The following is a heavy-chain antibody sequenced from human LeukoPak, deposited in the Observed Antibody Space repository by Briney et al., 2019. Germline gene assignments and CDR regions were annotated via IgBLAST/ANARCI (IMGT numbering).Heavy chain of an antibody. J-gene: IGHJ4*02. CDR2: IDKNGVTT. V-gene: IGHV3-23*01. CDR3: AKDPTYYDFWSGYNYFDY. D-gene: IGHD3-3*01. Sequence: GGSLRLSCAATGFTFSSYAMGWVRQAPGKGLGWVSAIDKNGVTTYYADSVRGRFTISRDNSKNTLYLQMNSLRAEDTAVYYCAKDPTYYDFWSGYNYFDYWGQGTLVTVSS. CDR1: GFTFSSYA.